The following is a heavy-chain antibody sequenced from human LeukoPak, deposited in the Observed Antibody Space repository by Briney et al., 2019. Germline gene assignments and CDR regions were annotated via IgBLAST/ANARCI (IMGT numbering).Heavy chain of an antibody. J-gene: IGHJ6*04. D-gene: IGHD2-8*02. V-gene: IGHV1-69*01. CDR3: ARGSPLLSHYYGMDV. Sequence: SVKVSCKASGGTFSSCAISWVRQAPGQGLEWMGGIIPIFGTANYAQKFQGRVTITADESTSTAYMELSSLRSEDTAVYYCARGSPLLSHYYGMDVWDKGTTVTVSS. CDR1: GGTFSSCA. CDR2: IIPIFGTA.